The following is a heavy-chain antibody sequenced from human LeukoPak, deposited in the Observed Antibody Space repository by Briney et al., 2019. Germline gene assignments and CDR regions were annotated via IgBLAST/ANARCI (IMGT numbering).Heavy chain of an antibody. CDR3: AKDRLGLPQTYFDY. V-gene: IGHV3-33*06. Sequence: GGSLRLSCAASGFTFSSYGMHWVRQAPGKGLEWVAVIWYDGSKESYADSVKGRFTISRDNSKKTLYLQMNSLRAEDTAVYYCAKDRLGLPQTYFDYWGQGTLVTVSS. CDR1: GFTFSSYG. D-gene: IGHD3-16*01. CDR2: IWYDGSKE. J-gene: IGHJ4*02.